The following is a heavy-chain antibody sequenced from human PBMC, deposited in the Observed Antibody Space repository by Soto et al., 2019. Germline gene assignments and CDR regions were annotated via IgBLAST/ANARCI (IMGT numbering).Heavy chain of an antibody. D-gene: IGHD2-2*01. J-gene: IGHJ5*02. V-gene: IGHV4-4*02. CDR1: GGSISSSDW. Sequence: SETLSLTCAVSGGSISSSDWWSWVRQPPGKGLEWIGEIYHSGSTNYNPSLKSRVTISVDKSKNQFSLELSSVTAADTAVYYCAREALELGYCSSTSCHLWGQGTLVTVSS. CDR3: AREALELGYCSSTSCHL. CDR2: IYHSGST.